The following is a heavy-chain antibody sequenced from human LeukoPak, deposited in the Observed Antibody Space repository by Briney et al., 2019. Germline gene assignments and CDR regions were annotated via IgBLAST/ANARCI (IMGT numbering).Heavy chain of an antibody. D-gene: IGHD6-13*01. CDR2: IYPGDSDT. J-gene: IGHJ5*02. V-gene: IGHV5-51*01. CDR1: GYSFSTHW. CDR3: ARPQGAAAGSGWFDP. Sequence: GESLKISCKGSGYSFSTHWIGWVRQMPGKGLEWMGIIYPGDSDTRYSPSFQGQVTISADKSISTAYLQWSSLKASDTAMYYCARPQGAAAGSGWFDPWGQGTLVTVSS.